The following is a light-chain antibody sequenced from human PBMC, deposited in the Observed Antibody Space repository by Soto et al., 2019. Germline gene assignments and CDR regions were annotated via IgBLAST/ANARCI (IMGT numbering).Light chain of an antibody. V-gene: IGKV3-20*01. CDR3: QQYGSSPNT. Sequence: EIVLTQSPGTLSLSPGERATLSCRASQSVSSRLAWYQQRPGQAPRLLISGASSRATGIPDRFSGSGSGTDFTLTISRLEPEDFAVYYCQQYGSSPNTFGGGTKVDIK. CDR1: QSVSSR. J-gene: IGKJ4*01. CDR2: GAS.